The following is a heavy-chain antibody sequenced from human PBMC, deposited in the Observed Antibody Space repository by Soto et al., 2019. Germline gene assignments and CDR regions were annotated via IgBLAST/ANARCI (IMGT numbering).Heavy chain of an antibody. CDR3: ARAVNWNYDY. V-gene: IGHV4-31*03. CDR2: IYPSGAT. J-gene: IGHJ4*02. D-gene: IGHD1-7*01. Sequence: PSETLSLTCSVSGVAMTYGGYSWSWIRQSPEKGLEWIGYIYPSGATSYNPSLKSRIAMSLDTSKNQFSLRLTSLTASDTAIYYCARAVNWNYDYWGQGTLVTVSS. CDR1: GVAMTYGGYS.